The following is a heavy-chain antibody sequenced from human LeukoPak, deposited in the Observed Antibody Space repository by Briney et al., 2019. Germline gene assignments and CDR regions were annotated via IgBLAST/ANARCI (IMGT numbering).Heavy chain of an antibody. D-gene: IGHD3-22*01. Sequence: ASVKVSCKASGYTFTAYYMHWVRQAPGQGLEWMGCINPNSGGTIYAQKFQDRVTMTRDTSITTAYMELTRLRSDDTAVYYCARSSDSSGYYYAPIDYWGQGTLVTVSS. V-gene: IGHV1-2*02. CDR2: INPNSGGT. J-gene: IGHJ4*02. CDR1: GYTFTAYY. CDR3: ARSSDSSGYYYAPIDY.